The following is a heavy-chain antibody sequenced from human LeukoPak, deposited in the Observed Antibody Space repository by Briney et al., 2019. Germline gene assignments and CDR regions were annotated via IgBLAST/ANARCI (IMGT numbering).Heavy chain of an antibody. Sequence: SGTLSLTCTVSGGSISSYYWNWIRQPPGKGLEWIGFIYYSGSTNYNPSLRKRVFISVEATKNQTSLQQSSVTAADTAVYYCARNRSRLGSNYYYGMDVWGKGTTVTVSS. CDR2: IYYSGST. CDR1: GGSISSYY. J-gene: IGHJ6*04. V-gene: IGHV4-59*01. D-gene: IGHD3-10*01. CDR3: ARNRSRLGSNYYYGMDV.